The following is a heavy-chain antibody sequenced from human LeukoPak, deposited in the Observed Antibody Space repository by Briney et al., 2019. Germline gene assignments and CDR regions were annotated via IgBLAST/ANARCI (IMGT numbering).Heavy chain of an antibody. J-gene: IGHJ3*02. D-gene: IGHD3-10*01. V-gene: IGHV4-61*01. CDR3: ARDLGYYYGSGSYYNGDAFDI. Sequence: SETLSLTCTVSGGSVSSGSHYWSWIRQPPGKGLEWIGYMYYSGSTTYNPSLKSRVTISVDTSKNQFSLKLSSVTAADTAVYYCARDLGYYYGSGSYYNGDAFDIWGQGTMVTVSS. CDR2: MYYSGST. CDR1: GGSVSSGSHY.